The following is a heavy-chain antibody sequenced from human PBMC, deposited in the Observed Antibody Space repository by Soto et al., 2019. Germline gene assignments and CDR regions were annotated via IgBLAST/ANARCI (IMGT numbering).Heavy chain of an antibody. CDR1: GGSISSSSYY. CDR3: ARLAVYYDFWSGYPKTYYFDY. Sequence: QLQLQESGPGLVKPSETLSLTCTVSGGSISSSSYYWGWIRQPPGKGLEWIGSIYYSGSTYYNPSLKSRVTISVDTSKIQFSLKLSSVTAADTAVYYCARLAVYYDFWSGYPKTYYFDYWGQGTLVTVSS. CDR2: IYYSGST. J-gene: IGHJ4*02. V-gene: IGHV4-39*01. D-gene: IGHD3-3*01.